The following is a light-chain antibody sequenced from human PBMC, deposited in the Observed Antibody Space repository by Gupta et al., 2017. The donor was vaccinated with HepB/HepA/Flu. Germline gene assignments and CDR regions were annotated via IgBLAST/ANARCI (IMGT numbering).Light chain of an antibody. CDR2: KVS. CDR1: QSLVDGDGNTF. CDR3: VQATDWLYT. V-gene: IGKV2-30*01. J-gene: IGKJ2*01. Sequence: DVVMTQSPLFLPVTLGQPASISCRSSQSLVDGDGNTFLTWFQQRPGHSPRRLIYKVSNRDSGVPDRFSGRGSGTDFTLKISMVDAEDVRVYYCVQATDWLYTFGQGTKMEIK.